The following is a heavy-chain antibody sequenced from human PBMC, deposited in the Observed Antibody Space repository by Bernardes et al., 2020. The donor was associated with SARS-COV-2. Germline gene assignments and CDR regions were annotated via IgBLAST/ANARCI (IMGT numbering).Heavy chain of an antibody. V-gene: IGHV4-34*01. CDR1: GGSFSGYY. Sequence: SEPLSLTCAVYGGSFSGYYWSWIRQPPGKGLEWIGEISHSGDSNYNPSLKSRVAIAVDRSKNQFSLKVNSVTAADTAIYHCARVERDGYLHHWGQGALVTVSS. J-gene: IGHJ4*02. CDR3: ARVERDGYLHH. CDR2: ISHSGDS.